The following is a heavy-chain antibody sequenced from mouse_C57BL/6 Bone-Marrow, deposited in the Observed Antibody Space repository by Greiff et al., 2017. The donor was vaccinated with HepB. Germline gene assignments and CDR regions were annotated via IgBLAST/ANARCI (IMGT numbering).Heavy chain of an antibody. J-gene: IGHJ2*01. D-gene: IGHD2-14*01. V-gene: IGHV1-64*01. Sequence: QVQLQQPGAELVKPGASVKLSCKASGYTFTSYWMHWVKQSPVQGLEWIGMIHPNSGSTNYNEKFKSKATLTVDKSSSTAYMQLSSLTSEDSAVYYCARYAPRGRNYFDYWGQGTTLTVSS. CDR1: GYTFTSYW. CDR3: ARYAPRGRNYFDY. CDR2: IHPNSGST.